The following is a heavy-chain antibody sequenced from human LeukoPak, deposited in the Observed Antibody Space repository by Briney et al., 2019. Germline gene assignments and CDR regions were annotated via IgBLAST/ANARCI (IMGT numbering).Heavy chain of an antibody. J-gene: IGHJ5*01. CDR2: ISDSGFTT. CDR1: GFTFSGYA. D-gene: IGHD3-10*01. CDR3: ANNRENAGDFCLDDS. V-gene: IGHV3-23*01. Sequence: PGGSLRLSCAASGFTFSGYAMNWVRQAPGKGLEWVSGISDSGFTTHYADSVKGRFTISRDNSKNTLYLQMNSLRAEDTAVYHCANNRENAGDFCLDDSWGRATLVTFS.